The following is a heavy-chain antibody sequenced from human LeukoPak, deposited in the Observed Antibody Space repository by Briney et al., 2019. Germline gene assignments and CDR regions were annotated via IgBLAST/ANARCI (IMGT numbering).Heavy chain of an antibody. CDR3: AKDLSDYCSSTRCPLKFDY. Sequence: GGSLSLSCAASGFTFSSYAMAWVRQAPGKGLEWVSSISGSGGSTYYADSVKGRFIISRDNAKTTLFLQVSNVSPEDTAVYYCAKDLSDYCSSTRCPLKFDYWGQGTLVT. J-gene: IGHJ4*02. D-gene: IGHD2-2*01. CDR1: GFTFSSYA. V-gene: IGHV3-23*01. CDR2: ISGSGGST.